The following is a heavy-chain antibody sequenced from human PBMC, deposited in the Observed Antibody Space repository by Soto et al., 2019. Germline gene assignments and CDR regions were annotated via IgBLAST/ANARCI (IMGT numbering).Heavy chain of an antibody. CDR2: TYYRSKWYN. CDR3: ARDGRWLGPHNDYGTDV. D-gene: IGHD3-10*01. Sequence: SQTLSLTCAISVDRVSSNSAAWDLISQSPSRGLEWLGRTYYRSKWYNDYAVSVKSRITINPDTSKKQFSLQLNSVTPEETAVYYCARDGRWLGPHNDYGTDVWGQGTTCTVSS. J-gene: IGHJ6*02. CDR1: VDRVSSNSAA. V-gene: IGHV6-1*01.